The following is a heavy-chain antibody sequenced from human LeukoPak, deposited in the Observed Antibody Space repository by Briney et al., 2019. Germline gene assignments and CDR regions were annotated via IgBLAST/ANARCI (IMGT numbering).Heavy chain of an antibody. J-gene: IGHJ5*02. V-gene: IGHV4-34*01. D-gene: IGHD6-13*01. CDR3: ARGIYSGSWYRWFDP. Sequence: SETLSLTCAVYGGSFSGYYWSWIRQPPGKGLEWIGEINHSGSTNYNPSLKSRVTISVDTSKNQFSLKLSSVTAADTAVYYCARGIYSGSWYRWFDPWGQGTLVTVSS. CDR1: GGSFSGYY. CDR2: INHSGST.